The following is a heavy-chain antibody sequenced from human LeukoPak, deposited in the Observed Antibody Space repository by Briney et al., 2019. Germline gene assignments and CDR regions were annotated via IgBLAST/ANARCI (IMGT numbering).Heavy chain of an antibody. J-gene: IGHJ4*02. CDR2: IYYSGST. CDR1: GGSISSSSYY. D-gene: IGHD3-22*01. V-gene: IGHV4-39*07. Sequence: SETLSLTCTVSGGSISSSSYYWGWIRQPPGKGLEWIGSIYYSGSTYYNPSLKSRVTISVDTSKNQFSLKLSSVTAADTAVYYCARDRINYDSSGYYVYWGQGTLVTVSS. CDR3: ARDRINYDSSGYYVY.